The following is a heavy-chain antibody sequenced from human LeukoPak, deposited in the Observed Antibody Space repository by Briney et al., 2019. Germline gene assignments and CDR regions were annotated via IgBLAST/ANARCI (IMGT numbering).Heavy chain of an antibody. Sequence: GGSLRLSCAASGFTFDDYAMHWVRQAPGKGLEWVSLISWDGGSTYYADSVKGRFTISRDNSKNSLYLQMNSLRAEDTALYYCAKDTQGAAAGTLIFDYWGQGTLVTVSS. V-gene: IGHV3-43D*03. CDR2: ISWDGGST. CDR3: AKDTQGAAAGTLIFDY. D-gene: IGHD6-13*01. J-gene: IGHJ4*02. CDR1: GFTFDDYA.